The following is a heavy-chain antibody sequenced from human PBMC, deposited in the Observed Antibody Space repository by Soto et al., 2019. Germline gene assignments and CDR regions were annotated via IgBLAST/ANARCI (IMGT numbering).Heavy chain of an antibody. CDR1: GFIFNRHW. J-gene: IGHJ4*02. CDR3: ARDATYYHILTLPY. Sequence: EVQLVESGGGLVQPGGSLRLSCAASGFIFNRHWMSWVRQAPGKGLEWVANIKEDGSEQYYVDSVKGRFTISRDNAKNSLYLQMNNLRAEHTAIYYCARDATYYHILTLPYWGLGTLVTVSS. D-gene: IGHD3-9*01. CDR2: IKEDGSEQ. V-gene: IGHV3-7*01.